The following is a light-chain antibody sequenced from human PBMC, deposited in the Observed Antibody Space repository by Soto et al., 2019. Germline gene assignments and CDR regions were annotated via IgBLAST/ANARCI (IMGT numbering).Light chain of an antibody. CDR2: AAS. V-gene: IGKV1-17*02. J-gene: IGKJ1*01. CDR1: QDIRND. Sequence: DIQMTPSPSSLSASVGDSVTITCRPSQDIRNDLGWFQVKPGKAPKSLIYAASRLQSGVPSRFSGSGSETEFSLTIINLQPEDFATYFCVQYNIYPRTFGQGTKV. CDR3: VQYNIYPRT.